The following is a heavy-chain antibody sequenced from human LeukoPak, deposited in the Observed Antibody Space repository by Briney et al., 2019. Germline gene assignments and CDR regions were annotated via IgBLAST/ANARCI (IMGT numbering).Heavy chain of an antibody. J-gene: IGHJ3*02. CDR2: ISAYNGNT. V-gene: IGHV1-18*01. Sequence: ASVKVSCKASGYTFTSYGISWVRQAPGQGLEWMGWISAYNGNTNYAQKLQGRVTMTTDTSTSTAYMELRSLRSDDTAVYYCARGVSGYSPFGGDAFDIWGQGTMVTVSS. D-gene: IGHD5-18*01. CDR3: ARGVSGYSPFGGDAFDI. CDR1: GYTFTSYG.